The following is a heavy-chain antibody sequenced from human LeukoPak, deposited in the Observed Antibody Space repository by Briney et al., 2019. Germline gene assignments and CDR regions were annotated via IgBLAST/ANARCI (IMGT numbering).Heavy chain of an antibody. V-gene: IGHV3-23*01. J-gene: IGHJ4*02. CDR1: GFAFSSYG. D-gene: IGHD5-18*01. CDR3: ASGYNYGLFDH. Sequence: PGGSLRLPCAASGFAFSSYGMSRVRQAPGKGLEWVSGISGSGGSTYYADSVKGRFTISRDNPENTLYLQMNSLRAEDTALYYCASGYNYGLFDHWGQGILVTVSS. CDR2: ISGSGGST.